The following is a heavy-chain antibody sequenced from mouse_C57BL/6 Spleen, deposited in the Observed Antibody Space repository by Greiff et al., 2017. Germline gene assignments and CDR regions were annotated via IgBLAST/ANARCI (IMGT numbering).Heavy chain of an antibody. J-gene: IGHJ4*01. CDR3: ARGGSHYAMDY. D-gene: IGHD1-1*02. Sequence: QVQLQQSGAELVRPGTSVKLSCKASGYTFTSYWMHWVKQRPGQGLEWIGVIDPSDSYTNYNQKFKGKATLIVDTSSSTAYMQLSSLTSEDSAVYYCARGGSHYAMDYWGQGTSVTVSS. CDR1: GYTFTSYW. V-gene: IGHV1-59*01. CDR2: IDPSDSYT.